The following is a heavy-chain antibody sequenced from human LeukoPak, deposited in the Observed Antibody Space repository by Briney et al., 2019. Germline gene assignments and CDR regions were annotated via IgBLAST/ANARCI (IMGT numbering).Heavy chain of an antibody. CDR1: GFTLTSYG. CDR3: ARADDAFDI. Sequence: GGSLRLSCAASGFTLTSYGMHWVRQAPGKGLEWVAFIQYDGSNKNYADSVKGRFTISRDNSKNTLYLQMNSLRAEDTAVYYCARADDAFDIWGQGTMVTVSS. V-gene: IGHV3-30*02. J-gene: IGHJ3*02. D-gene: IGHD4/OR15-4a*01. CDR2: IQYDGSNK.